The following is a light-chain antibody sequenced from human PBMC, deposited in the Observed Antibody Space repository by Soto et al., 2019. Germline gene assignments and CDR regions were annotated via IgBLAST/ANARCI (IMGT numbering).Light chain of an antibody. CDR2: KVS. J-gene: IGKJ5*01. CDR3: MQGSHWPPIT. V-gene: IGKV2-30*02. Sequence: DFVLTHSPLSLPFTLVQAASISCSXSQILLHSDGNTYLSWFHQRTGQSPRRLIYKVSNRDSGVPDRFSGSGSGTDFTLKISRVEAEDVGVYYCMQGSHWPPITFGQGTRLEIK. CDR1: QILLHSDGNTY.